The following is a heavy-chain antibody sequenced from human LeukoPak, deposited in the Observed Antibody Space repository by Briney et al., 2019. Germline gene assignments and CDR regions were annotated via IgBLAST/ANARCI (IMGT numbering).Heavy chain of an antibody. D-gene: IGHD3-22*01. V-gene: IGHV3-23*01. CDR1: GFTFSSYA. CDR3: AKVSRYYDSSGYIDY. CDR2: ISGSGGST. J-gene: IGHJ4*02. Sequence: GGSLRLSCAASGFTFSSYAMSWVRQAPGKGLEWVSAISGSGGSTYYADSVKGRFTISRDNPKNTLYLQMNSLRAEDTAVYYCAKVSRYYDSSGYIDYWGQGTLVTVSS.